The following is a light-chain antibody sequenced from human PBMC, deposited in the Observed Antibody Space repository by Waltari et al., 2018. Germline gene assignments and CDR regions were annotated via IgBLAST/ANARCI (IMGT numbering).Light chain of an antibody. CDR3: QNHERLPAT. Sequence: EIVLTQSPGTLSLSPGERATLSCRASQGLGRYLAWYQQKPAQAPRLLIYAASTRATGIPDRFRGSGSGTDFSLSISRLEPEDFAVYYCQNHERLPATFGQGTKVEIK. J-gene: IGKJ1*01. CDR2: AAS. V-gene: IGKV3-20*01. CDR1: QGLGRY.